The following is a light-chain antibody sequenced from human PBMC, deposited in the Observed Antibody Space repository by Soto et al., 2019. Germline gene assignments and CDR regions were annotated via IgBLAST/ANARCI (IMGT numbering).Light chain of an antibody. J-gene: IGLJ2*01. CDR1: RSNIGAGYD. Sequence: QSVLTQPPSVSGAPGQRVTISCTGSRSNIGAGYDVHWYQQLPGTAPKLLIYGNNNRPSGVPDRFSGSKSGTSASLAITGRQAEDEADYYCQSYDSSQDVVFGGGTKLTVL. V-gene: IGLV1-40*01. CDR3: QSYDSSQDVV. CDR2: GNN.